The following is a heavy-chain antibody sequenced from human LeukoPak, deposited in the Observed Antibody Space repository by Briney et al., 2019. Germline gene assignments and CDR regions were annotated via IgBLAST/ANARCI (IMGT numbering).Heavy chain of an antibody. CDR3: AKENYYGMDA. Sequence: GGSLRLSCAASGFTFSSYGMHWVRQAPGKGLVWVSRINRDGSITSYGDSVKGRFTISRDNAKNTLYLQMSSLRAEDTAVYYCAKENYYGMDAWGQGTTVTVSS. CDR2: INRDGSIT. J-gene: IGHJ6*02. CDR1: GFTFSSYG. V-gene: IGHV3-74*01.